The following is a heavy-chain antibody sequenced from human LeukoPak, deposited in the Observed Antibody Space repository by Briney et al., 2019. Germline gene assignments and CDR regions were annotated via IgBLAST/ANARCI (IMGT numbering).Heavy chain of an antibody. V-gene: IGHV4-39*01. CDR3: ARGIHYDFWSGYYYFDY. CDR2: IYYSGSS. Sequence: SETLSLTCTVSGGSISTSNYYWGWIRQPPGKGLEWIGSIYYSGSSYYNPSLKSRVTISVDTSKNQFSLKLSSVTAADTAVYYCARGIHYDFWSGYYYFDYWGQGTLVTVSS. J-gene: IGHJ4*02. D-gene: IGHD3-3*01. CDR1: GGSISTSNYY.